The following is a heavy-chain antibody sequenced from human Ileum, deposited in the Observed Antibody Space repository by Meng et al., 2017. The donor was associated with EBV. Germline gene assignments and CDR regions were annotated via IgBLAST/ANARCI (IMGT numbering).Heavy chain of an antibody. V-gene: IGHV4-39*07. CDR3: AKEQDDGDRGIHRIDS. CDR2: IHYNGGT. CDR1: GGSISTSSYF. J-gene: IGHJ5*01. D-gene: IGHD5-18*01. Sequence: QVLESGPGLVKPSETLSLTCTVSGGSISTSSYFWGWNRQTPGKGLEWIGSIHYNGGTAYNPSLQSRVTMSVDTSKNQFSLRLTSVTAADTAVYYCAKEQDDGDRGIHRIDSWGQGTLVTVSS.